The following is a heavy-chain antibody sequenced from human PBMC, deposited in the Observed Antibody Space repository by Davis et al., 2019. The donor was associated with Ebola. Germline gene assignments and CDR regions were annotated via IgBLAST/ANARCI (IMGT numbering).Heavy chain of an antibody. CDR3: ATDQFDGSGKKRYYYGMDV. J-gene: IGHJ6*02. D-gene: IGHD3-10*01. CDR2: FDPEDGET. Sequence: ASVKVSCKVSGYTLTELSMHWVRQAPGKGLEWMGGFDPEDGETIYAQKFQGRVTMTEDTSTDTAYMELNSLRSEDTAVYYCATDQFDGSGKKRYYYGMDVWGQGTTVTVSS. CDR1: GYTLTELS. V-gene: IGHV1-24*01.